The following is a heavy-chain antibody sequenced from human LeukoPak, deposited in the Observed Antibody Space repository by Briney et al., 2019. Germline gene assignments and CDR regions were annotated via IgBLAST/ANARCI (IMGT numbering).Heavy chain of an antibody. D-gene: IGHD6-13*01. CDR2: INPKSGRT. CDR1: GYTFTSSD. V-gene: IGHV1-8*01. Sequence: ASVKVSCKASGYTFTSSDINGVRQATGQGREWMGWINPKSGRTGYAKKFQARVSMTMNTSIHTAYLEVSRLRFEATAVYYCARGRSGLAAAGTYDYWGQGTLLTVSS. CDR3: ARGRSGLAAAGTYDY. J-gene: IGHJ4*02.